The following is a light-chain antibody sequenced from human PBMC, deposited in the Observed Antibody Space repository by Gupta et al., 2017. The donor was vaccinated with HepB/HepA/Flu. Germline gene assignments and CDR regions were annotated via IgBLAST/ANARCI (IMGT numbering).Light chain of an antibody. CDR3: QQRSNWPPIT. CDR2: EAS. J-gene: IGKJ4*01. CDR1: QSVGNY. Sequence: EIVLTQSPATLSLSPGERATLSCRASQSVGNYLAWYQQKPGQAPRLLIYEASRRASGIPARFSGSGSGTDFTLTISSLEPEDFAVYFCQQRSNWPPITFGGGTKVEV. V-gene: IGKV3-11*01.